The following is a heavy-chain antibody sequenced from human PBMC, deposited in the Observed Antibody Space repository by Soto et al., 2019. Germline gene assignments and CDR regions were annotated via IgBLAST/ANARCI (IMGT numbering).Heavy chain of an antibody. J-gene: IGHJ5*02. V-gene: IGHV5-10-1*01. CDR3: ARLYCTTSTCDSWFDP. CDR2: IDPRDSYV. D-gene: IGHD2-2*01. Sequence: PGESLKISCPGFGYTFTTFWISWVRQMPGKGLEWMGRIDPRDSYVNYSPSFQGHVTISVDKSISTAYLQWGSLKASDTAMYYCARLYCTTSTCDSWFDPWGQGALVTVSS. CDR1: GYTFTTFW.